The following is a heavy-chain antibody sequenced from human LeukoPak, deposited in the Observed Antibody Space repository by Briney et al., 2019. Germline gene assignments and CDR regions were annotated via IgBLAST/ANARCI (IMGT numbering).Heavy chain of an antibody. V-gene: IGHV1-69*06. Sequence: SVKVSCKASGGTFSSYAISWVRQAPGQGLEWMGGIIPIFGTANYAQKFQGRVTITADKSTSTAYMELSSLRSEDTAVYYCARALSGYSSGYYFDYWGQGALVTVSS. CDR3: ARALSGYSSGYYFDY. CDR2: IIPIFGTA. CDR1: GGTFSSYA. D-gene: IGHD6-19*01. J-gene: IGHJ4*02.